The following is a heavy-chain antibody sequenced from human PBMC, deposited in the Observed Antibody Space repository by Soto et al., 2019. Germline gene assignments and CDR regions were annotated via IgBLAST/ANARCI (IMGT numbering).Heavy chain of an antibody. CDR3: STYVFCSGGRCHSVYVY. D-gene: IGHD2-15*01. Sequence: APVKVSCKVSGYTLTGLSMHWVRQAPGKGLEWMGGFDPEDGETIYAQKFQGRVTMTEDTSTDIAYMELSSLRSEDTAVYYCSTYVFCSGGRCHSVYVYWGQGTLVTVSS. CDR1: GYTLTGLS. CDR2: FDPEDGET. V-gene: IGHV1-24*01. J-gene: IGHJ4*01.